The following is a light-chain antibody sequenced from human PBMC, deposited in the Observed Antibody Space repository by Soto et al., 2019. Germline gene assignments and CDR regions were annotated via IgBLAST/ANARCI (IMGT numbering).Light chain of an antibody. V-gene: IGLV2-8*01. J-gene: IGLJ1*01. CDR3: SSYAGSNNFEV. CDR2: EVS. CDR1: SSDVGAYNF. Sequence: QSLLTQPPSASGSPGQSVTISCTGTSSDVGAYNFVSWYQHHPGKAPKLMIYEVSERPSGVPDRFSGSKSGNTASLTVSGLQAEDEADYYCSSYAGSNNFEVFGTGTKVTVL.